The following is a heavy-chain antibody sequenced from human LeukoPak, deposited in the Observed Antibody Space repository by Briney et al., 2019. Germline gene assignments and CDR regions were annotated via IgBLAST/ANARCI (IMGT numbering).Heavy chain of an antibody. CDR2: ISYDGSNK. J-gene: IGHJ4*02. V-gene: IGHV3-30*04. D-gene: IGHD6-19*01. Sequence: GRSLRLSCAASGFTFSSYAMHWVRQAPGKGLEWVAVISYDGSNKYYADSVKGRFTISRDNSKNTLYLQMNSLRAEDTAVYYCARDGMSSGRRGPGFFDYWGQGTLVTVSS. CDR3: ARDGMSSGRRGPGFFDY. CDR1: GFTFSSYA.